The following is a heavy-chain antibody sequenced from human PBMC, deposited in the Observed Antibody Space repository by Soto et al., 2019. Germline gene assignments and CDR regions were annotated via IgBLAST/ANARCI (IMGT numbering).Heavy chain of an antibody. D-gene: IGHD5-18*01. Sequence: SETLSLTCAVYGGSFSGYYWSWIRQPPGKGLEWIGEINHSGSTNYNPSLKSRVTISVDTSKNQFSLKLSSVTAADTAVYYCARVGPWGYSYGNNWFDSWGQGTLVTVSS. CDR1: GGSFSGYY. CDR3: ARVGPWGYSYGNNWFDS. V-gene: IGHV4-34*01. CDR2: INHSGST. J-gene: IGHJ5*01.